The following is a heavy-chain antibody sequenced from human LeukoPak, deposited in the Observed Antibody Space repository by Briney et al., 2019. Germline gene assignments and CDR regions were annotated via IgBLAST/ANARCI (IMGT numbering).Heavy chain of an antibody. CDR2: ISSSSSTI. CDR3: ARGASSGWVYHYYYYMDV. J-gene: IGHJ6*03. D-gene: IGHD6-19*01. V-gene: IGHV3-48*01. Sequence: GGSLRLSCAASGFTFSTYSMNWVRQAPGKGLEWVSYISSSSSTIYYADSVKGRFTISRDNAKNSLYLQMNSLRAEDTAVYYCARGASSGWVYHYYYYMDVWGKGTTVTVSS. CDR1: GFTFSTYS.